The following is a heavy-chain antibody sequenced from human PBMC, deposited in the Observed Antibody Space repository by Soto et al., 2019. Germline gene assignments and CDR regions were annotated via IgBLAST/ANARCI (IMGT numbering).Heavy chain of an antibody. Sequence: ASVKVSCKASGGTFSSYAISWVRQAPGQRLEWMGWINGGNGNTYYSEHFQGHVTISADKSISSAYLQWSSLKASDTAMYYCARLQAAAGDNDLTFDYWGQGTLVTVSS. CDR1: GGTFSSYA. CDR3: ARLQAAAGDNDLTFDY. V-gene: IGHV1-69*10. J-gene: IGHJ4*02. D-gene: IGHD6-13*01. CDR2: INGGNGNT.